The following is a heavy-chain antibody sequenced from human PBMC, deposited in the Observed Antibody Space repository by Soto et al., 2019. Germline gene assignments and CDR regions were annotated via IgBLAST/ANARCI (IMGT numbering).Heavy chain of an antibody. CDR1: GFTFSSYA. CDR2: ISGSGGST. V-gene: IGHV3-23*01. J-gene: IGHJ4*02. CDR3: AKGDYYGSGRLPSGMD. D-gene: IGHD3-10*01. Sequence: EVQLLESGGGLVQPGGSLRLSCAASGFTFSSYAMSWVRQAPGKGLEWVSAISGSGGSTYYADSVKGRFTISRDNSKNTLYLQMNSLRAEDTAVYYCAKGDYYGSGRLPSGMDWGQGTLVTVSS.